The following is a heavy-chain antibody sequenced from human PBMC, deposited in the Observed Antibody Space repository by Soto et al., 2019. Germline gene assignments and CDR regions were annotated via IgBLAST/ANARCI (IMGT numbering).Heavy chain of an antibody. J-gene: IGHJ6*02. CDR3: ARPYYYGSGSYPLDYYYGMDV. CDR2: IDPSDSYT. V-gene: IGHV5-10-1*01. Sequence: GESLKISCKGSGYSFTSYWISWVRQMPGKGLEWMGRIDPSDSYTNYSPSFQGHVTISADKSISTAYLQWSGLKASDTAMYYCARPYYYGSGSYPLDYYYGMDVWGQGTTVTVSS. CDR1: GYSFTSYW. D-gene: IGHD3-10*01.